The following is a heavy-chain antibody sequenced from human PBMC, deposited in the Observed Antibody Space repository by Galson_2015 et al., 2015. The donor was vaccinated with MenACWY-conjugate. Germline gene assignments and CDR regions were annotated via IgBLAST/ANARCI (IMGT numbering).Heavy chain of an antibody. CDR1: GFTFSSYR. D-gene: IGHD3-22*01. CDR3: AKDLYYYDSSGYYFDY. V-gene: IGHV3-21*01. J-gene: IGHJ4*02. CDR2: ISSSSSYI. Sequence: SLRLSCAASGFTFSSYRMNWVRQAPGKGLEWVSSISSSSSYIYYADSVKGRFTISRDNAKNSLYLQMNSLRAEDTAVYYCAKDLYYYDSSGYYFDYWGQGTLVTVSS.